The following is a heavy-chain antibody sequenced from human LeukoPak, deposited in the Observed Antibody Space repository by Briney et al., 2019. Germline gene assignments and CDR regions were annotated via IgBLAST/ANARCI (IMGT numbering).Heavy chain of an antibody. D-gene: IGHD4-17*01. Sequence: ESGPTLANPTQTLTLTCTFSGFSLSTSGVGVGWIRQPPGKALEWLALIYWNDDNRYSPSLKTRLTITKDTSKNQVVLTMTKMDPVYTATYYCAHYGDYRFLYYFDYWGQGTLVTVSS. CDR3: AHYGDYRFLYYFDY. J-gene: IGHJ4*02. CDR2: IYWNDDN. V-gene: IGHV2-5*01. CDR1: GFSLSTSGVG.